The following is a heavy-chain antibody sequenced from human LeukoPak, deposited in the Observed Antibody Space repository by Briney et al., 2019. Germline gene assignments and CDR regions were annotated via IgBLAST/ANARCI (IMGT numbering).Heavy chain of an antibody. J-gene: IGHJ3*02. CDR3: AIQNTVTTKAFDI. Sequence: SETLSLTCAVYGGSFSGYYWSWIRQPPGKGLEWIGEINHSGSTNYNPSLKSRVTISVDTSKNQFSLKLSSVTAADTAVYYCAIQNTVTTKAFDIWGQGTMVTVSS. V-gene: IGHV4-34*01. CDR2: INHSGST. CDR1: GGSFSGYY. D-gene: IGHD4-17*01.